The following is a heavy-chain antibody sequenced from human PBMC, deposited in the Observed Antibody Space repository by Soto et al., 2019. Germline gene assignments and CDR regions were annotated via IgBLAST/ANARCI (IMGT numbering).Heavy chain of an antibody. Sequence: APVKVSCKASGYTFSRYGSSWVRQAPGQGLEWMGWISAYNSNTNYAQGLQDRVTITTDTSTSTAYMELSGLRSEDTAVYYCAADVGGYIYGLGKYWGQGTLVTVSS. D-gene: IGHD5-18*01. J-gene: IGHJ4*02. V-gene: IGHV1-18*01. CDR1: GYTFSRYG. CDR2: ISAYNSNT. CDR3: AADVGGYIYGLGKY.